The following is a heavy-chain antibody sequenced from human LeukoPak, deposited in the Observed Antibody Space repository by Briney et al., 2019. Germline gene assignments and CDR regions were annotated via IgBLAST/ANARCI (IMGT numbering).Heavy chain of an antibody. J-gene: IGHJ6*03. CDR3: AGFYGSSLYYYYSMDV. Sequence: SLTLTCAAYGCTFSSHDLNWVRQAPGKGLEWISYISSGGSTKYYADSVNDRFTISRDNAKNSLYLKLTNVRAEDTGLYYCAGFYGSSLYYYYSMDVWGKGTTVSVSS. CDR1: GCTFSSHD. V-gene: IGHV3-48*03. CDR2: ISSGGSTK. D-gene: IGHD6-13*01.